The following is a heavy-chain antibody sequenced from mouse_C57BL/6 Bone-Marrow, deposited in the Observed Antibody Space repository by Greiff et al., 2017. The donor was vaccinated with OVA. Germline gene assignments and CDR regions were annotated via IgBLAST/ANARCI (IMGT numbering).Heavy chain of an antibody. V-gene: IGHV1-64*01. J-gene: IGHJ2*01. D-gene: IGHD4-1*01. CDR1: GYTFTSYW. CDR3: ARWSGFDY. Sequence: QVQLQQSGAELVKPGASVKLSCKASGYTFTSYWMHWVKQTPGQGLEWIGMIHPNSGSTNYNETFKSKATLTVDKSSSTAYMQLSSLTSEDSAVYYCARWSGFDYWGQGTTLTVSS. CDR2: IHPNSGST.